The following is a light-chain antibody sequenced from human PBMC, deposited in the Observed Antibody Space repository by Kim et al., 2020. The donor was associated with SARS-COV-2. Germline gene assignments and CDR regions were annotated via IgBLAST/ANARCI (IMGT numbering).Light chain of an antibody. CDR3: AAWDDKLGGSV. V-gene: IGLV1-47*02. CDR2: SNN. Sequence: GQRVTISCSGSTSNIGSNYVYWYKHLPGTAPKLLINSNNQRPSGVPDRFSGSKSGTSASLAISGLRSEDEADYYCAAWDDKLGGSVFGGGTQLTVL. J-gene: IGLJ2*01. CDR1: TSNIGSNY.